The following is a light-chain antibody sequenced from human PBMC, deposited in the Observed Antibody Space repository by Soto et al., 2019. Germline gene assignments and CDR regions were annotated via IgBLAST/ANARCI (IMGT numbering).Light chain of an antibody. CDR1: QSVSSY. CDR3: PQRSNWPIT. CDR2: DAS. Sequence: EIVLTQSPATLSLSPGERATLSCRASQSVSSYLAWYQQKPGQAPRLLIYDASNRATGIPARFSGSGSGTDFPLTIRSLEPEAFAVYYCPQRSNWPITFGGGTKVEIK. J-gene: IGKJ4*01. V-gene: IGKV3-11*01.